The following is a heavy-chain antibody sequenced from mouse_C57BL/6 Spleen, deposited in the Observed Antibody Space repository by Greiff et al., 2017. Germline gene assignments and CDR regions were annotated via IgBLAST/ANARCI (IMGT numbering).Heavy chain of an antibody. J-gene: IGHJ1*03. CDR3: ARRDYDWYFDV. Sequence: EVQGVESGGGLVKPGGSLKLSCAASGFTFSSYTMSWVRQTPAKRLEWVATISGGGGNTYYPDSVKGRFTISRDNAKNTLYLQMSSLRSEDTALYYCARRDYDWYFDVWGTGTTVTVSS. D-gene: IGHD2-4*01. V-gene: IGHV5-9*01. CDR1: GFTFSSYT. CDR2: ISGGGGNT.